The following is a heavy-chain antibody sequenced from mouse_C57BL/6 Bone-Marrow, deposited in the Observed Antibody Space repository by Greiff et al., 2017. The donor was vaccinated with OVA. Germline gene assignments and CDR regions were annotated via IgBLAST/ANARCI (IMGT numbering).Heavy chain of an antibody. Sequence: EVKLVESGPELVKPGASVKISCKASGYTFTDYYMNWVKQSHGKSLEWIGDINPNNGGTSYNQKFKGKATLTVDKSSSTAYMELRSLTSEDSAVYYCARSPYYSNWGQGTTLTVSS. V-gene: IGHV1-26*01. CDR2: INPNNGGT. J-gene: IGHJ2*01. D-gene: IGHD2-5*01. CDR1: GYTFTDYY. CDR3: ARSPYYSN.